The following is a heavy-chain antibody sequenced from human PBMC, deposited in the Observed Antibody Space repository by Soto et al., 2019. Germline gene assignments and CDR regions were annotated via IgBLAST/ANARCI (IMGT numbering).Heavy chain of an antibody. Sequence: GASLRLSCAASGMMFDPYAMRWVCLAAEKGLEWDSVVGPSGASTFYADSVRGRFTIYSDNSENTLYLQMNSQKDADTALYLFAISYYYDSTGYYRTFNYWGPGPLVTVCS. CDR1: GMMFDPYA. V-gene: IGHV3-23*01. CDR3: AISYYYDSTGYYRTFNY. CDR2: VGPSGAST. D-gene: IGHD3-22*01. J-gene: IGHJ4*02.